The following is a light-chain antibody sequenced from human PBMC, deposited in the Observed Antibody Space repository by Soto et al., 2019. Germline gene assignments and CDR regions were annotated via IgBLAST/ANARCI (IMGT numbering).Light chain of an antibody. CDR3: CSYAGSTPYV. CDR1: SSDVGSYKL. J-gene: IGLJ1*01. Sequence: QSVLTQPASVSASPGQSITISCTGTSSDVGSYKLVSWYQQHPGKGPQLVIYEVSKRPSGISNRFSGSKSGNTASLTISGLQAEDEADYYCCSYAGSTPYVFGTGTKVTV. CDR2: EVS. V-gene: IGLV2-23*02.